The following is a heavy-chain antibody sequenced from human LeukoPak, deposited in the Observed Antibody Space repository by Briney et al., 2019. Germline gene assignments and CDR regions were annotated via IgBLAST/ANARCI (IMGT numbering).Heavy chain of an antibody. J-gene: IGHJ3*02. CDR1: GYSFTSYW. V-gene: IGHV5-51*01. D-gene: IGHD3-3*01. CDR3: ASSTIFGVVIYDAFDI. Sequence: GESLKISCKGSGYSFTSYWIGWVRQMPGKGLEWMGIIYPGDSDTRYSPSFQGQVTISADKSISTAYLQWSSLKASDTAMYYCASSTIFGVVIYDAFDIWGQGTMVTVSS. CDR2: IYPGDSDT.